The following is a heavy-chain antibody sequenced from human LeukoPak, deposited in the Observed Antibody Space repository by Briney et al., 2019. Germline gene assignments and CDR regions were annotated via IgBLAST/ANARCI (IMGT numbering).Heavy chain of an antibody. CDR3: ARVRDYDFWSGDIDY. J-gene: IGHJ4*02. CDR1: GYSFTSYW. Sequence: GESLQISCKGSGYSFTSYWIGWVRQLPGKGLEWMGIIYPGDSDTRYSPSFQGQVTISADKSISTAYLQWSSLKASDTAMYYCARVRDYDFWSGDIDYWGQGTLVTVSS. CDR2: IYPGDSDT. V-gene: IGHV5-51*01. D-gene: IGHD3-3*01.